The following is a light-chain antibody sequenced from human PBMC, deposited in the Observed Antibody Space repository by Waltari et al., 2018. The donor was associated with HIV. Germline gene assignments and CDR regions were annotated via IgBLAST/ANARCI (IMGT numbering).Light chain of an antibody. CDR2: RDS. J-gene: IGLJ2*01. V-gene: IGLV3-9*01. Sequence: SYELTQPLSVSVALGQTARITCGGNNSGRNNVHWYQQKPGQAPVLVIYRDSNRPSGIPERFSGSNSGNTATLTISRAQAGDEADYYCQVWDSSTAKVFGGGTKLTVL. CDR3: QVWDSSTAKV. CDR1: NSGRNN.